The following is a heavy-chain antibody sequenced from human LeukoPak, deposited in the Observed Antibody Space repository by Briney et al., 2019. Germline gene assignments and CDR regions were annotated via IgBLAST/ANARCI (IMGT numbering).Heavy chain of an antibody. CDR1: GYGFTSYW. J-gene: IGHJ3*02. CDR3: ARLDTAMAFDAFDI. D-gene: IGHD5-18*01. Sequence: GESLKISCKGSGYGFTSYWSGWVRRMPGKGLEWMGIIYPGGSDTRYSPSFQGQVTISADKSISTAYLQWSSLKASDTAMYYCARLDTAMAFDAFDIWGQGTMVTVPS. CDR2: IYPGGSDT. V-gene: IGHV5-51*01.